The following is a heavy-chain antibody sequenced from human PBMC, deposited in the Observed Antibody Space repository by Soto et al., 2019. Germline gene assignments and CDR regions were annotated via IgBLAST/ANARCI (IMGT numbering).Heavy chain of an antibody. D-gene: IGHD3-10*01. J-gene: IGHJ6*02. CDR2: ISLNSGSI. CDR1: GFTFDDYA. CDR3: AKDSGEGYYGSGSSWEYYGMDV. Sequence: PGGSLRLSCAASGFTFDDYAMHWVRQAPGEGLEWVSGISLNSGSIGYADSVKGRFTISRDNAKNSLYLQMNSLRAEDTALYYCAKDSGEGYYGSGSSWEYYGMDVWGQGTTVTVSS. V-gene: IGHV3-9*01.